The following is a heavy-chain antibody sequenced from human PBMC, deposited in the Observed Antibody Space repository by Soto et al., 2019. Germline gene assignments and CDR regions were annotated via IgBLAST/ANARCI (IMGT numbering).Heavy chain of an antibody. CDR2: ISPYSGNT. V-gene: IGHV1-18*01. CDR1: GYIFGNYG. Sequence: QVQLVQSGDEVRKPGSSVKVSCKAPGYIFGNYGIAWVRQAPGQGLEWMGWISPYSGNTHYASKVQGRHTMATVTATSTADLDLGRLPSEDPAVHYCAMVGNYIRLTPKDVWGRGTTVTASS. J-gene: IGHJ6*02. CDR3: AMVGNYIRLTPKDV. D-gene: IGHD3-22*01.